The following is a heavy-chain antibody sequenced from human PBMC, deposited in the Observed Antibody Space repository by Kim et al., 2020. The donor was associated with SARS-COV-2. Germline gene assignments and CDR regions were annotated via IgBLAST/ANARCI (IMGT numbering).Heavy chain of an antibody. CDR1: GFTFSSYS. J-gene: IGHJ6*02. CDR2: ISSSSSYI. CDR3: ARDGDCSGGSCYSYYYYYGMDV. Sequence: GGSLRLSCAASGFTFSSYSMNWVRQAPGKGLEWVSSISSSSSYIYYADSVKGRFTISRDNAKNSLYLQMNSLRAEDTAVYYCARDGDCSGGSCYSYYYYYGMDVWGQGTTVTVSS. D-gene: IGHD2-15*01. V-gene: IGHV3-21*01.